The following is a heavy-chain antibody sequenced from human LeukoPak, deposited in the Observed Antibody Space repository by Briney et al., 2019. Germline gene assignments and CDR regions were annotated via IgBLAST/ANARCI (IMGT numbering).Heavy chain of an antibody. D-gene: IGHD2-2*01. CDR2: ISYDGSNK. Sequence: GGSLRLSCAASGFTFSSYGMHWVRQAPGKGLEWVAVISYDGSNKYYADSVKGRFTISRDNSKNTPYLQMNSLRAEDTAVYYCAKGAVPAEYFQHWGQGTLVTVSS. CDR3: AKGAVPAEYFQH. CDR1: GFTFSSYG. V-gene: IGHV3-30*18. J-gene: IGHJ1*01.